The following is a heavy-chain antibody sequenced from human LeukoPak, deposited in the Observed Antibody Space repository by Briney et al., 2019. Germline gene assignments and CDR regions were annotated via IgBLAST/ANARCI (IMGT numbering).Heavy chain of an antibody. CDR1: GYXFTDHY. CDR2: IHPKTGVT. Sequence: ASVKVSCKASGYXFTDHYFHWLRQAPGQGLEWMAWIHPKTGVTNYAERFQGRLSLTRDTSISTLYMELNSLTSDDTAAYYCARDHNWGPDYWGQGTLVSVSS. J-gene: IGHJ4*02. CDR3: ARDHNWGPDY. V-gene: IGHV1-2*02. D-gene: IGHD7-27*01.